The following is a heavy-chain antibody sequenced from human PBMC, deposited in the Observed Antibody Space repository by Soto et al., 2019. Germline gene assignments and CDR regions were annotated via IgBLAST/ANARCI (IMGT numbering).Heavy chain of an antibody. CDR3: ARDYGDYFYYYYMDV. CDR1: GFTFSSYG. J-gene: IGHJ6*03. V-gene: IGHV3-33*01. CDR2: IWYDGSNK. Sequence: PGGSLRLSCAASGFTFSSYGMHWVRQAPGKGLEWVAVIWYDGSNKYYADSVKGRFTISRDNSKNTLYLQMNSLRAEDTAVYYCARDYGDYFYYYYMDVWGKGTTVTVSS. D-gene: IGHD4-17*01.